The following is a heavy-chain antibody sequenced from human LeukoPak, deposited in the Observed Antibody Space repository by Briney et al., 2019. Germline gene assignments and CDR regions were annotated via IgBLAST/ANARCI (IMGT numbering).Heavy chain of an antibody. D-gene: IGHD1-26*01. CDR1: GYTFTANY. CDR2: INPNSGGT. J-gene: IGHJ5*02. Sequence: ASVRVSCKASGYTFTANYMHWVRQAPGQGLEWMGWINPNSGGTNYAQKFQGRVTMTRDTSISTAYMELSRLRSDDTAVYYCARAGATLRDSWFDPWGQGTLVTVSS. V-gene: IGHV1-2*02. CDR3: ARAGATLRDSWFDP.